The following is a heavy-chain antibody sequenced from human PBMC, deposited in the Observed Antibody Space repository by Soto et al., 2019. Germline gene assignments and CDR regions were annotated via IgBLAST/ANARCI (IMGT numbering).Heavy chain of an antibody. J-gene: IGHJ4*01. CDR1: GVSLSNAW. CDR2: VKTKADCGTT. D-gene: IGHD3-10*01. V-gene: IGHV3-15*01. CDR3: TARAATIGFSDY. Sequence: GGSLSLPCAASGVSLSNAWRSWVRQAPVKGLAWVGRVKTKADCGTTDYAAPVKGRFTISRDDSRNTLWLQMNILKPEDTAVYFCTARAATIGFSDYWGHRTPVTVSS.